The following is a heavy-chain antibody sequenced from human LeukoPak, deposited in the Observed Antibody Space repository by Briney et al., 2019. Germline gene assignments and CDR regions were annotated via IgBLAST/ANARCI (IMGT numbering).Heavy chain of an antibody. CDR2: VFYTGSI. D-gene: IGHD1-1*01. Sequence: PSETLTLTCSVSGGSMRSYHWSWIRQPPGKGLEWIGYVFYTGSINYNPSLQSRVTISVDTSNNQFSLKLSSVTAADTAVYYCARLIATQWVFFDYWGQGILVTVSS. J-gene: IGHJ4*02. V-gene: IGHV4-59*08. CDR3: ARLIATQWVFFDY. CDR1: GGSMRSYH.